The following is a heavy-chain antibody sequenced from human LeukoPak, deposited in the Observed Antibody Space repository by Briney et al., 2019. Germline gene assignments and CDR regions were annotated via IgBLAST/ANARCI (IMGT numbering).Heavy chain of an antibody. V-gene: IGHV4-34*01. CDR3: ASETRRDGYNSFDY. Sequence: SETLSPTCAVYGGSFSGYYWSWIRQPPGKGLEWIGEINHSGSTNYNPSLKSRVTISVDTSKNQFSLKLSSVTAADTAVYYCASETRRDGYNSFDYWGQGTLVTVSS. J-gene: IGHJ4*02. CDR2: INHSGST. CDR1: GGSFSGYY. D-gene: IGHD5-24*01.